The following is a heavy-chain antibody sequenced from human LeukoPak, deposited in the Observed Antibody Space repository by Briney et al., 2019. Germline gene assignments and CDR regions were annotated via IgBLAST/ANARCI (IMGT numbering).Heavy chain of an antibody. J-gene: IGHJ6*03. Sequence: GASVKVSCKASGYTFTSYDINWVRQATGQGLEWMGWMNPNSGNTGYAQKFQGRVTITRNTSISTAYMELSSLRSEDTAVYYCARDPYSGSYGAYYYYYMDVWGKGTTVTISS. D-gene: IGHD1-26*01. CDR1: GYTFTSYD. CDR3: ARDPYSGSYGAYYYYYMDV. V-gene: IGHV1-8*03. CDR2: MNPNSGNT.